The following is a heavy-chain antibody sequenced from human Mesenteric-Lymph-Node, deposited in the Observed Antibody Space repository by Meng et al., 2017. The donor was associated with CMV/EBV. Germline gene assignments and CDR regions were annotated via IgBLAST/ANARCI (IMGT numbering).Heavy chain of an antibody. CDR3: ARLPLRFLGPPPGFDP. D-gene: IGHD3-3*01. CDR2: INSNSGGT. Sequence: ASVKVSCKASGYTFTGYYMHWVRQAPGQGLEWMGWINSNSGGTNYAQKFQGRVTMTRDTSISTAYMELSRLRSDDTAVYYCARLPLRFLGPPPGFDPWGQGTLVTVSS. CDR1: GYTFTGYY. V-gene: IGHV1-2*02. J-gene: IGHJ5*02.